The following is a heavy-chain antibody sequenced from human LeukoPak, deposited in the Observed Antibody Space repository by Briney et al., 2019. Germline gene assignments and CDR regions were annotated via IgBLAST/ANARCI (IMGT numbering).Heavy chain of an antibody. V-gene: IGHV3-23*01. CDR2: ISGSGGST. Sequence: GGSLRLSCAASGFTFSSYAVIWVRRAPGKGLERVSAISGSGGSTYYADSGKGRFTTPRDNSKNTLYLQMNSRRAEDTAVYYCAKKGELTDSYYFDYWGQGTLVTVSS. J-gene: IGHJ4*02. CDR3: AKKGELTDSYYFDY. D-gene: IGHD3-16*01. CDR1: GFTFSSYA.